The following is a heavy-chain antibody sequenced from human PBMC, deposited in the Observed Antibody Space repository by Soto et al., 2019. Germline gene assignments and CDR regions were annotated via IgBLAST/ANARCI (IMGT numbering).Heavy chain of an antibody. CDR1: GGSFSGYY. J-gene: IGHJ4*02. CDR2: INHSGST. D-gene: IGHD3-9*01. V-gene: IGHV4-34*01. CDR3: ARGRGGLVRFDY. Sequence: QVQLQPWGAGLLTPSETLSLPCAVYGGSFSGYYCSWIRQPPGKGLEWIGEINHSGSTNSNPSLKRRVTRSLDRSKKPFSRKLSSVTAADTAVEYCARGRGGLVRFDYWGQGTLVTVSS.